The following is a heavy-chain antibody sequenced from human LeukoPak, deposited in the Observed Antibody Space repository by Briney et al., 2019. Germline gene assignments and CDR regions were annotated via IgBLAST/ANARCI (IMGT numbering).Heavy chain of an antibody. V-gene: IGHV1-24*01. D-gene: IGHD1-26*01. Sequence: ASVKVSCKVSGYSLTDLSMHWVRQAPVNGLEWMGGFDPEHREAIYAQKFQGRVSMTEDTSTDTAYMELSSLRSEDTAVYYCAAGGIYSLLDYWGQGTLVTVSS. CDR2: FDPEHREA. CDR3: AAGGIYSLLDY. J-gene: IGHJ4*02. CDR1: GYSLTDLS.